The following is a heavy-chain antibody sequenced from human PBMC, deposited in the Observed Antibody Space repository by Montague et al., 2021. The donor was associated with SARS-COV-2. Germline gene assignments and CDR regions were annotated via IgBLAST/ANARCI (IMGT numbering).Heavy chain of an antibody. CDR2: IDNDGSST. CDR1: GFTFRSHW. D-gene: IGHD3-3*01. J-gene: IGHJ6*02. Sequence: SLRLSCAASGFTFRSHWMHWVRQVPEKGLVWVSRIDNDGSSTNYVDSVKGRFTISRDNAKNTLDLQMNSLRVEDTAVYYCARGVGITIFGDLSLEGDYYCSMAVWGQGTAVTVSS. V-gene: IGHV3-74*01. CDR3: ARGVGITIFGDLSLEGDYYCSMAV.